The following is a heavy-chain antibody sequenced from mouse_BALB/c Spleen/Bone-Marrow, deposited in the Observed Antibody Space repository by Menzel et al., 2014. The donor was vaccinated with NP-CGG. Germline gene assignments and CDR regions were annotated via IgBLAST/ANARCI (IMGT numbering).Heavy chain of an antibody. CDR3: ARPPYYYGSRPYWYFDV. Sequence: LQESGPELVKPGASVKISCKASGYTFTDYCLNWVKQKPGQGLEWIGWIYPGSGNTQYNEKFKGKATLTVDTSSNTAYMQLSSLTSEGTAVYFCARPPYYYGSRPYWYFDVWGAGTTVTVSS. V-gene: IGHV1-84*02. CDR2: IYPGSGNT. D-gene: IGHD1-1*01. CDR1: GYTFTDYC. J-gene: IGHJ1*01.